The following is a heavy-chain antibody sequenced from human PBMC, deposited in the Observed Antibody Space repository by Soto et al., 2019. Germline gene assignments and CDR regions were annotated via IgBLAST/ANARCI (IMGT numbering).Heavy chain of an antibody. V-gene: IGHV1-18*04. D-gene: IGHD3-3*01. J-gene: IGHJ4*02. CDR2: ISAYNGNT. CDR1: GYTFTSYG. Sequence: ASVKVSCKASGYTFTSYGISWVRQAPGQGREWMGWISAYNGNTNYAQKLQGRVTMTTDTSTSTAYMELRSLRSDDTAVYYCARAPRTIFGVVKGYFDYWGQGXLVTVSS. CDR3: ARAPRTIFGVVKGYFDY.